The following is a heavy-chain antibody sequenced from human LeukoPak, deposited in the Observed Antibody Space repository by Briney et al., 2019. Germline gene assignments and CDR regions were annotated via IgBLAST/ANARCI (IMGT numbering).Heavy chain of an antibody. CDR2: IYHSGST. CDR3: SRSRYQLPWDY. J-gene: IGHJ4*02. D-gene: IGHD2-2*01. V-gene: IGHV4-38-2*01. CDR1: GYSISSGYY. Sequence: SEXLSLTCAVSGYSISSGYYWGWIRQPPGKGMEWIGSIYHSGSTYYNPSLKSRVTISVDTSNNQFSLKLSSVTAADTAVYYCSRSRYQLPWDYWGQGTLVTVSS.